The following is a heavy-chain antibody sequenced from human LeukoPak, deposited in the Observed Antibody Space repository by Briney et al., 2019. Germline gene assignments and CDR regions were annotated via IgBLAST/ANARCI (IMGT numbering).Heavy chain of an antibody. Sequence: GGSLRLSCAASGFTFSSYGMHWVRQAPGKGLEWVAVISYDGSNKYYADSVKGRFTISRDNSKNTLYLQMNSLRAEDTAVYYCAKDPADLGYYYDSSGYREKPDYWGQGTLVTVSS. CDR2: ISYDGSNK. J-gene: IGHJ4*02. CDR3: AKDPADLGYYYDSSGYREKPDY. CDR1: GFTFSSYG. D-gene: IGHD3-22*01. V-gene: IGHV3-30*18.